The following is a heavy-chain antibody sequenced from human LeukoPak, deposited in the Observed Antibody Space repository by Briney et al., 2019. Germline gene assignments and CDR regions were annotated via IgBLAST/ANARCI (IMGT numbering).Heavy chain of an antibody. J-gene: IGHJ4*02. CDR3: ASQMANGDLDGYYFDY. CDR2: ISSSSSYT. Sequence: GGSLRLSCAASGFTFSDYYMSWIRQAPGKGLEWVSYISSSSSYTNYADSVKGRFTISRDNAKNSLYLQMNSLRAEDTAVYYCASQMANGDLDGYYFDYWGQGTLVTVSS. CDR1: GFTFSDYY. V-gene: IGHV3-11*06. D-gene: IGHD4-17*01.